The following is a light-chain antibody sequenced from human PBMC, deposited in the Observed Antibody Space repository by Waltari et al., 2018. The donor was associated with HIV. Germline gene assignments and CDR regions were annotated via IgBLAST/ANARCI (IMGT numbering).Light chain of an antibody. Sequence: NFMLTQPHSVSESPGTTVTISSTRSRGNIASNDVQWYQQRQGSSPTTVSYEDNQRPCGVPDRFSGSIDSSSNSASLTISVLKTEDEADYYCQSYDSSNHVVFGGGTKLTVL. J-gene: IGLJ2*01. CDR3: QSYDSSNHVV. CDR1: RGNIASND. V-gene: IGLV6-57*01. CDR2: EDN.